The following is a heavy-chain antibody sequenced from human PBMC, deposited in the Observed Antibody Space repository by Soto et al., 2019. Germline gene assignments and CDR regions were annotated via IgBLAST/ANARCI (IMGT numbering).Heavy chain of an antibody. V-gene: IGHV3-64*01. CDR2: ISSNGGST. CDR1: GGTFSSYA. J-gene: IGHJ4*02. CDR3: ARGPGYYFDY. Sequence: GGSLRLSCAASGGTFSSYAMHWVRQAPGKGLEYVSAISSNGGSTYYANSVKGRFTISRDNSKNTLYLQMGSLRAEDMAVYYCARGPGYYFDYWGQGTLVTVSS.